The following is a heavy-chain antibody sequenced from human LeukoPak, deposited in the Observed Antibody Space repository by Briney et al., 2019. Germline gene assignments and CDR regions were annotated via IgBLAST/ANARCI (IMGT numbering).Heavy chain of an antibody. CDR1: GVSINTYY. J-gene: IGHJ4*02. CDR3: ASQLGGTTFQ. V-gene: IGHV4-59*01. CDR2: VYYSGIT. Sequence: PSETLSLTCTVSGVSINTYYWSWIRQPPGKGLEWIGYVYYSGITNYNPSLKSRVSISLDTSKNQFSLKLSSVTAADTAVYYCASQLGGTTFQWGPGTLVTVSS. D-gene: IGHD1-1*01.